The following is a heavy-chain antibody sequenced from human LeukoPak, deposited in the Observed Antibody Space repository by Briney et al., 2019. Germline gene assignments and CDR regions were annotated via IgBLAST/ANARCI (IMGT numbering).Heavy chain of an antibody. CDR3: ARRRASRYGGNSGCYFDL. V-gene: IGHV4-34*01. Sequence: KPSETLSHTCAVYGGSFSGYYWSWIRQPPGKGLEWIGEINHSGSTNYNPSLKSRVTISVDTSKNQFSLKLSSVTAADTAVYYCARRRASRYGGNSGCYFDLWGRGTLVTVSS. J-gene: IGHJ2*01. CDR2: INHSGST. CDR1: GGSFSGYY. D-gene: IGHD4-23*01.